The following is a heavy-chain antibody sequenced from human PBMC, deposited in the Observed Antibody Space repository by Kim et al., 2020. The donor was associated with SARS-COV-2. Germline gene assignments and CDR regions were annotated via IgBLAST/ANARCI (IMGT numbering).Heavy chain of an antibody. J-gene: IGHJ5*02. Sequence: GGSLRLSCAASGFTFSSYWMSWVRQAPGKGLEWVANIKQDGSEKYYVDSVKGRFTISRDNAKNSLYLQMNSLRAEDTAVYYCAAAKKGRRDWFDPWGQGTLVTVSS. V-gene: IGHV3-7*01. CDR2: IKQDGSEK. CDR1: GFTFSSYW. CDR3: AAAKKGRRDWFDP.